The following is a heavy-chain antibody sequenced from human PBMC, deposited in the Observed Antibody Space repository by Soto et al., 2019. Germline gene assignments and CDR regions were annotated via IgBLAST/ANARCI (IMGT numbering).Heavy chain of an antibody. D-gene: IGHD3-3*01. Sequence: PGGSLRLSCTASGFTFSSYSMNWVRQAPEKGLEWVSSISSSSGYIYYADSVKGRLTISRDNAKNSLYLQMNSLRAEDTAMYYCARDLYARYDFWSGYYPFDYWGQGTLVTVSS. CDR2: ISSSSGYI. J-gene: IGHJ4*02. V-gene: IGHV3-21*01. CDR3: ARDLYARYDFWSGYYPFDY. CDR1: GFTFSSYS.